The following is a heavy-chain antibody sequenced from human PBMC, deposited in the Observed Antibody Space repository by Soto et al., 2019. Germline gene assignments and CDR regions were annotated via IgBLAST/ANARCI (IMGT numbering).Heavy chain of an antibody. D-gene: IGHD2-8*01. CDR1: GFTFSSYG. CDR2: ISYDGSNK. Sequence: QVQLVESGGGVVQPGRSLRLSCAASGFTFSSYGMHWVRQAPGKGLEWVAVISYDGSNKYYADSVRGQFTISRDNSKNTLYLQMNSLRAEDTAVYYCAKIIYADIVQMVNYGMDVWGQGTTVTVSS. CDR3: AKIIYADIVQMVNYGMDV. J-gene: IGHJ6*02. V-gene: IGHV3-30*18.